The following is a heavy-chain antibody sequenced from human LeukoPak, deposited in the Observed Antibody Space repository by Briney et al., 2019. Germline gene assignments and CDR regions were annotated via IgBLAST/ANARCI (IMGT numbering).Heavy chain of an antibody. J-gene: IGHJ4*02. CDR3: AKSDCSSDGCKLLNY. V-gene: IGHV3-74*01. Sequence: PGGSLRLSCAASGFTFSSYWMHWVRQAPGKGVDWVARVRGDGGTTSYADSVKGRFTISRDNAKNTLYLQMNSLRAEDTAIYYCAKSDCSSDGCKLLNYWGQGTLVTVSS. D-gene: IGHD5-24*01. CDR1: GFTFSSYW. CDR2: VRGDGGTT.